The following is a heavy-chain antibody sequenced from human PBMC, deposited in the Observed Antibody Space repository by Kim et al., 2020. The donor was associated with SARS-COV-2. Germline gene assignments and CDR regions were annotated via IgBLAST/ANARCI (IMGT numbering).Heavy chain of an antibody. Sequence: ASVKVSCKVSGYTLTELSMHWVRQAPGKGLEWMGGFDPEDGETIYAQKFQGRVTMTEDTSTDTAYMELSSLRSEDTAVYYCATEPPHDYGDNRNFHAFDIWGQGTMVTVSS. D-gene: IGHD4-17*01. V-gene: IGHV1-24*01. CDR3: ATEPPHDYGDNRNFHAFDI. CDR2: FDPEDGET. CDR1: GYTLTELS. J-gene: IGHJ3*02.